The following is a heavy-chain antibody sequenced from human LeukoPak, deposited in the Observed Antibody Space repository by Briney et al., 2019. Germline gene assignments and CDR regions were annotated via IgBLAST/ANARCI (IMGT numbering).Heavy chain of an antibody. J-gene: IGHJ6*03. V-gene: IGHV3-23*01. CDR1: GFTFSSYA. D-gene: IGHD2-2*03. Sequence: SGGALRLSCAASGFTFSSYAVSWVRQARGKGLEWVSAISGSGGSTYYADSVKGRVTISRDNSNNTLYLQMNSLSAEDTAVYYCARDRHGYCSSTSCRGYYMDVWGKGTTVTVSS. CDR3: ARDRHGYCSSTSCRGYYMDV. CDR2: ISGSGGST.